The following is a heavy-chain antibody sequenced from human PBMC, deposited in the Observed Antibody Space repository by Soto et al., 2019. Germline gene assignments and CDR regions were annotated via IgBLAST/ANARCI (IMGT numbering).Heavy chain of an antibody. CDR2: IYWDDDK. CDR1: GFSLSTSGVG. D-gene: IGHD3-16*01. J-gene: IGHJ4*02. Sequence: QITLKESGPTLVKPTQTLTLTCTFSGFSLSTSGVGVGWIRQPPGKALEWLALIYWDDDKRYSPSLKSRLTTRKXTXTNQVVLTMTNMDPVDTATYYCAHFGLGSVHLYFDYWGQGTLVTVSS. V-gene: IGHV2-5*02. CDR3: AHFGLGSVHLYFDY.